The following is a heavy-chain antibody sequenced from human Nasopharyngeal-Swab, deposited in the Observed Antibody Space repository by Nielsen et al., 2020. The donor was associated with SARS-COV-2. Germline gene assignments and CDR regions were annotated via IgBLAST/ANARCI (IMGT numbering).Heavy chain of an antibody. CDR1: GYSFTSYW. V-gene: IGHV5-51*01. CDR2: IYPGDSDT. J-gene: IGHJ6*02. CDR3: ARRGSGSHGYYYGMHV. D-gene: IGHD1-26*01. Sequence: GESLKISCKGSGYSFTSYWIGWVRQRPGKGLEWMGIIYPGDSDTRYSPSFQGQVTISADKSISTAYLQWSSLKASDTAMYYCARRGSGSHGYYYGMHVWGQGTTVTVSS.